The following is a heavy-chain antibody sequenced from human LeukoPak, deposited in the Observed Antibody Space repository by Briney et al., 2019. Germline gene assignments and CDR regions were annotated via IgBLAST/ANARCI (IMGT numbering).Heavy chain of an antibody. D-gene: IGHD6-19*01. CDR2: ISYDGSNK. J-gene: IGHJ4*02. V-gene: IGHV3-30-3*01. CDR3: AREGDAFSSGPPDY. Sequence: RGSLRLSCSASGFPFSSYAMHWVRQGPGKGLEWVAVISYDGSNKYYADSVKGRFTISRDNSKNTLYLQMNSLRAEDTAVYYCAREGDAFSSGPPDYWGQGTLVTVSS. CDR1: GFPFSSYA.